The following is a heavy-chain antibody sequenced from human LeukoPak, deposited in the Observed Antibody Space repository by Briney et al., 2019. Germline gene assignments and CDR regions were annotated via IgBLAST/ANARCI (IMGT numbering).Heavy chain of an antibody. D-gene: IGHD4-23*01. CDR2: IIPILGIA. V-gene: IGHV1-69*04. J-gene: IGHJ6*03. Sequence: VASVKVSCKASGYTFTSYGISWVRQAPGQGLEWMGRIIPILGIANYAQKFQGRVTITADKSTSTAYMELSRLRSEDTAVYYCAREVTVVTPRSFYYYYYMDVWGKGTTVTVSS. CDR1: GYTFTSYG. CDR3: AREVTVVTPRSFYYYYYMDV.